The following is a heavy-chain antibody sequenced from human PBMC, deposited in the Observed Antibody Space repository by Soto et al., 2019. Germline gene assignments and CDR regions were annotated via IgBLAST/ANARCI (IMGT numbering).Heavy chain of an antibody. J-gene: IGHJ4*02. CDR3: AKGYRAWQNIVVVTAILSPFDY. V-gene: IGHV3-23*01. Sequence: GGSLRLSCAASGFTFSSYAMSWVRQAPGKGLEWVSAISGSGGSTYYADSVKGRFTISRDNSKNTLYLQMNSLRAEDTAVYYCAKGYRAWQNIVVVTAILSPFDYWGQGTLVTVSS. CDR2: ISGSGGST. D-gene: IGHD2-21*02. CDR1: GFTFSSYA.